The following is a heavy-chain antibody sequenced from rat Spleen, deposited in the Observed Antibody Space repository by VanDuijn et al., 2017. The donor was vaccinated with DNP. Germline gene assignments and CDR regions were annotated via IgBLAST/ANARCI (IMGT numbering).Heavy chain of an antibody. V-gene: IGHV5-25*01. Sequence: EVQLVESGGGLVQPGRSLKLSCAASGFTFSDYYMAWVRQAPKKGLEWVASISNSGGSTYYRDSVKGRFTVSRDYARSTLYLQMDSLRSEDTATYYCATSSYYGYDYGFGYWGQGLMVTVSS. D-gene: IGHD1-7*01. CDR2: ISNSGGST. CDR3: ATSSYYGYDYGFGY. CDR1: GFTFSDYY. J-gene: IGHJ2*01.